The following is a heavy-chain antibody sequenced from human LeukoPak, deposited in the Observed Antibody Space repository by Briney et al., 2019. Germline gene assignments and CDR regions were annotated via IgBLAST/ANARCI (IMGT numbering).Heavy chain of an antibody. CDR2: INHSGST. CDR1: GGSFSGYY. D-gene: IGHD1-26*01. CDR3: ARDLGSYYPFDY. J-gene: IGHJ4*02. V-gene: IGHV4-34*01. Sequence: PSETLSLTCAVYGGSFSGYYWSWIRQPPGKGLEWIGEINHSGSTNYNPSLKSRVTMSVDTSKNQFSLKLSSVTAADTAVYYCARDLGSYYPFDYWGQGTLVTVSS.